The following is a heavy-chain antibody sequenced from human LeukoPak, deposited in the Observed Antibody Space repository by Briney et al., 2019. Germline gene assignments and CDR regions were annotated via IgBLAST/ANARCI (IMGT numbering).Heavy chain of an antibody. CDR2: IYYSGST. V-gene: IGHV4-39*01. J-gene: IGHJ5*02. CDR3: ASAPAYCSGGSCTSRGWFDP. Sequence: SETLSLTCTVSGGSISSSSYYWGWIRQPPGKGPEWIGSIYYSGSTYYNPSLKSRVTISVDTSKNQFSLKLSSVTAADTAVYYCASAPAYCSGGSCTSRGWFDPWGQGTLVTVSS. CDR1: GGSISSSSYY. D-gene: IGHD2-15*01.